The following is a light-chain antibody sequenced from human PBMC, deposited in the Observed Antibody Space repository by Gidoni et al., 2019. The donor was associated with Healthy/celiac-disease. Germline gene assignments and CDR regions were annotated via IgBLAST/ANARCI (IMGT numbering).Light chain of an antibody. V-gene: IGKV4-1*01. J-gene: IGKJ3*01. CDR2: WAS. CDR3: QQYYSTPLFT. CDR1: QRVLYSSNNQNY. Sequence: DIVMTQSPDSLAVSLGERATLNCKSSQRVLYSSNNQNYLAWYQQKPGQPPKLLIYWASTRESGVPDRFSGSGSGTDFTLTISSLQAEDVAVYYCQQYYSTPLFTFGPGTKVDIK.